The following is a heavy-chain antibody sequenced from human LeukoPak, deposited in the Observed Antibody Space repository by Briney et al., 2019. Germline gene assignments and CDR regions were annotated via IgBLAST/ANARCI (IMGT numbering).Heavy chain of an antibody. CDR1: GFTFSSYS. V-gene: IGHV3-21*01. D-gene: IGHD5-18*01. Sequence: GGSLRLSCAASGFTFSSYSMNWVRQAPGKGLEWVSSISSSSSYIYYADSVKGRFTISRDNAKNTLYLQMNSLRAEDTAVYYCARDPGDTAMVTGSFDYWGQGTLVTVSS. CDR3: ARDPGDTAMVTGSFDY. CDR2: ISSSSSYI. J-gene: IGHJ4*02.